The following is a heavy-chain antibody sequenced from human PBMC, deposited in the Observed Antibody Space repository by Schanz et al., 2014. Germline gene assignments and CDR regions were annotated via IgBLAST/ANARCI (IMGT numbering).Heavy chain of an antibody. D-gene: IGHD3-10*01. V-gene: IGHV3-7*03. Sequence: EVQLVESGGGLVQPGGSLRLSCAASGFIFSNSWMSWVRQAPGKGLEWVANIKQDGSEKYYVDSVKGRFTISRDNGKNSLYLQMNSLRAEDTALYYCARDFPYVSGSYYKGFGYWGQGTLVTVSS. CDR2: IKQDGSEK. J-gene: IGHJ4*02. CDR3: ARDFPYVSGSYYKGFGY. CDR1: GFIFSNSW.